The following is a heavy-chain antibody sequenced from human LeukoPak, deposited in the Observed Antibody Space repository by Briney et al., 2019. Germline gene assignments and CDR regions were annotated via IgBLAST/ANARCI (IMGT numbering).Heavy chain of an antibody. CDR2: IIPILGIA. CDR3: ARGGYYYDSSGYFDY. CDR1: GGTFSSYA. J-gene: IGHJ4*02. V-gene: IGHV1-69*04. Sequence: ASVKASCKASGGTFSSYAISWVRQAPGQGLEWMGRIIPILGIANYAQKFQGRVTITADKSTSTAYMELSSLRSEDTAVYYCARGGYYYDSSGYFDYWGQGTLVTVSS. D-gene: IGHD3-22*01.